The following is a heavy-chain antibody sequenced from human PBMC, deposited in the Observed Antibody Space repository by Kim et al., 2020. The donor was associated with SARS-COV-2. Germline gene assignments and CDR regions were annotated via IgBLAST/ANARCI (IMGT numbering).Heavy chain of an antibody. CDR2: MHYSGST. V-gene: IGHV4-59*01. Sequence: SETLSLTCTVSGGSINGYYWKWVRQPPGKGLEWIGYMHYSGSTKYNPSLESRVTISVDTSKNQFSLKLSSVTAADTAMYYCARGRHDTLTGYWHWFDPWGQGILVTVSS. D-gene: IGHD3-9*01. CDR1: GGSINGYY. J-gene: IGHJ5*02. CDR3: ARGRHDTLTGYWHWFDP.